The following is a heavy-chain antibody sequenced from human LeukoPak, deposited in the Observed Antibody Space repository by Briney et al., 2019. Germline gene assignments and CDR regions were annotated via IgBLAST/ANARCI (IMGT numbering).Heavy chain of an antibody. D-gene: IGHD2-15*01. CDR3: ARVSSVDVVVVAAANGWFDP. CDR2: INHSGST. Sequence: SETLSLTCAVYGGSFSGYYWSWIRQPPGKGLEWIGEINHSGSTNYNPSLKSRVTISVDTSKNQFSLKLSSVTAADTAVYYCARVSSVDVVVVAAANGWFDPWGQGTLVTVSS. CDR1: GGSFSGYY. V-gene: IGHV4-34*01. J-gene: IGHJ5*02.